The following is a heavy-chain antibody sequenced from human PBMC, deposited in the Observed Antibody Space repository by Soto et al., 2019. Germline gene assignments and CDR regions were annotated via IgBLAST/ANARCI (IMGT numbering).Heavy chain of an antibody. J-gene: IGHJ3*02. V-gene: IGHV4-39*01. CDR2: VYYGGAIFYSGNI. Sequence: RLPETLSLTCTVSGDSISSSNSHWGWTRQPPGKGLEYIGSVYYGGAIFYSGNIYYNPSLKSRVTISVDTSKNQFSLRLSSVTAADTGVYYCVRYYRINMKPYSPEGFHIWGQGTMVTVSS. CDR1: GDSISSSNSH. CDR3: VRYYRINMKPYSPEGFHI. D-gene: IGHD3-3*02.